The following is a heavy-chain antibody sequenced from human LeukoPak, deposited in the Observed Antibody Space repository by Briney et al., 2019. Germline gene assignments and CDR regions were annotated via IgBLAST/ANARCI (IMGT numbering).Heavy chain of an antibody. CDR1: GLTFSSYA. Sequence: GGSLRLSCAASGLTFSSYAMSWVRQAPGKGLEWVSAVSDSGGSTYYADSEKGRFTISRDNAKNSLYLQMNSLRAEDTALYHCARVPSSSWECDDAFDIWGQGTMVTVSS. D-gene: IGHD6-13*01. J-gene: IGHJ3*02. V-gene: IGHV3-23*01. CDR3: ARVPSSSWECDDAFDI. CDR2: VSDSGGST.